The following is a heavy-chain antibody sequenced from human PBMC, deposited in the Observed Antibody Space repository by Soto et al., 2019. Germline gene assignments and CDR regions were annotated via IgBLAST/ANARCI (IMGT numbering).Heavy chain of an antibody. CDR2: INPSGGST. Sequence: ASVKVSCKASGYTFTSYYMHWVRQAPGQGLEWMGIINPSGGSTSYAQKFQGRVTMTRDTSTSTVYMELRSLRSDDTAVYYCATDQRGYSGYDSYYGMDVWGQGTTVTVSS. V-gene: IGHV1-46*01. J-gene: IGHJ6*02. D-gene: IGHD5-12*01. CDR1: GYTFTSYY. CDR3: ATDQRGYSGYDSYYGMDV.